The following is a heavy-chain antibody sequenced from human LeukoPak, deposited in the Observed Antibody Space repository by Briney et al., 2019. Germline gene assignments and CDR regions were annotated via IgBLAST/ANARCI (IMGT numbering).Heavy chain of an antibody. V-gene: IGHV4-38-2*02. D-gene: IGHD2-15*01. CDR1: GYSISSGYY. CDR3: ARGSIYCSGGSCYSYYYYYMDV. J-gene: IGHJ6*03. CDR2: IYHSGST. Sequence: SETLSLTCTVSGYSISSGYYWGWIRQPPGKGLEWIGSIYHSGSTYYNPSLKSRVTISVDTSKNQFSLKLSSVTAADTAVYYCARGSIYCSGGSCYSYYYYYMDVWGKGTTVTISS.